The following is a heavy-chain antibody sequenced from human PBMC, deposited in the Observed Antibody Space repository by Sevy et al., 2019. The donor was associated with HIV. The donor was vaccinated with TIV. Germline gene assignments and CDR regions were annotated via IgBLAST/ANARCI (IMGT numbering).Heavy chain of an antibody. J-gene: IGHJ4*02. V-gene: IGHV3-48*01. CDR2: ISSSSSTI. D-gene: IGHD3-3*01. Sequence: GGSLRLSCAASGFTFSSYSMNWVRQAPGKGLEWVSYISSSSSTIYYADSVKGRFTISRDNAKNSLYLQMNSLRAEDTAVYYCARDLKWLLSDWGQGTLVTVSS. CDR3: ARDLKWLLSD. CDR1: GFTFSSYS.